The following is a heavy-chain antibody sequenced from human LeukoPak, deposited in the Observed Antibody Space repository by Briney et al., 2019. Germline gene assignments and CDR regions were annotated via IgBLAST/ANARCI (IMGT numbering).Heavy chain of an antibody. CDR3: ARGYDFWSGYLSY. J-gene: IGHJ4*02. D-gene: IGHD3-3*01. Sequence: GGSLSLSCAAPGFTVSGNYMSWVRQAPGKGLEWVSIIYSGGSTYYGDSVKGRFTISRDNSKNTLYLQMNSLRAEDTAVYYCARGYDFWSGYLSYWGQGTLATASS. CDR1: GFTVSGNY. CDR2: IYSGGST. V-gene: IGHV3-53*01.